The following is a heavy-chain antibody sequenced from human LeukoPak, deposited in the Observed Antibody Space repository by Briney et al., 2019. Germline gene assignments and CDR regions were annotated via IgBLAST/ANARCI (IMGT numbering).Heavy chain of an antibody. CDR1: GFTFSSYW. CDR3: ARDSYDGGNSD. Sequence: GGSLRLSCAASGFTFSSYWMSWVRQAPGKGLEWVANIKQDGSEKYYVDSVKGRFTISRDNSKNTLYLQMNSLRAEDTAVYYCARDSYDGGNSDWGQGTLVTVSS. J-gene: IGHJ4*02. CDR2: IKQDGSEK. D-gene: IGHD4-23*01. V-gene: IGHV3-7*01.